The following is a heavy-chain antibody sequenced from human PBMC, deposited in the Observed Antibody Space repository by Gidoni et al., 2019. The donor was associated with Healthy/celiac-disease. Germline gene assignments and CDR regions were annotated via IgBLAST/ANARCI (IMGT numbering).Heavy chain of an antibody. V-gene: IGHV4-39*01. J-gene: IGHJ4*02. CDR1: GGSISSSSYY. Sequence: QLRLQESGPGLVKPSETLSLTCTVSGGSISSSSYYWGWIRQPPGKGLEWIGSIYYSGSTYYNPSLKSRVTISVDTSKNQFSLKLSSVTAADTAVYYCARPIRVGIVVGSFDYWGQGTLLTVSS. CDR2: IYYSGST. CDR3: ARPIRVGIVVGSFDY. D-gene: IGHD3-22*01.